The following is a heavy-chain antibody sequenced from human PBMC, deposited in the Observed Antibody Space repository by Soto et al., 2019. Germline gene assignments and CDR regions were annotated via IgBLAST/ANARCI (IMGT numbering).Heavy chain of an antibody. V-gene: IGHV3-23*01. Sequence: EVQLLESGGGLVQPGGSLRLSCADSGFTFGTYAMKWLRQAPGRGLECVSFISGSGRTTYYADSVKGRFTVSRDNSKNTMYLQMNSLRAEDTALYYCAKFRGPSYSYYYMDVWGKGTTVTVSS. J-gene: IGHJ6*03. CDR3: AKFRGPSYSYYYMDV. CDR1: GFTFGTYA. D-gene: IGHD3-16*01. CDR2: ISGSGRTT.